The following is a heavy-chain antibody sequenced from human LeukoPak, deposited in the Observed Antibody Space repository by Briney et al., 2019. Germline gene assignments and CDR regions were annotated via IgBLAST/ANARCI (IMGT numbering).Heavy chain of an antibody. Sequence: SETLSLTCAVYGGSFSGYYWSWIRQPPGKGLEWIGEINHSGSTNYNPSLKSRVTISVDTSKNQFSLKLSSVTAADTAVYYCARAYSSGWYNWFDPWDQGTLVTVSS. D-gene: IGHD6-19*01. J-gene: IGHJ5*02. CDR2: INHSGST. V-gene: IGHV4-34*01. CDR1: GGSFSGYY. CDR3: ARAYSSGWYNWFDP.